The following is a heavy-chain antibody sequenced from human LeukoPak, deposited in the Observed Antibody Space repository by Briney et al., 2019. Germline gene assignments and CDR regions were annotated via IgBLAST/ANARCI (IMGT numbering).Heavy chain of an antibody. CDR1: GGSISGYY. CDR3: ASQSLGGSYYSIFFDY. D-gene: IGHD1-26*01. Sequence: PSETLSLTCTVSGGSISGYYWSWIRQPPGKGLEWIGYIYYSGSTNYNPSLKSRVTISVDTSKNQFSLKLSSVTAADTAVYYCASQSLGGSYYSIFFDYWGQGTLVTVSS. V-gene: IGHV4-59*08. J-gene: IGHJ4*02. CDR2: IYYSGST.